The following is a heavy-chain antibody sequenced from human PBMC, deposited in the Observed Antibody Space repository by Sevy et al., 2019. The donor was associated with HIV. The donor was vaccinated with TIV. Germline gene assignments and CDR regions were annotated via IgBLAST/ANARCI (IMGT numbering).Heavy chain of an antibody. CDR3: ARWVDSSGH. CDR2: IYYSGST. Sequence: SETLSLTCTVSGGSISSYYWSWIRQPPGKGLEWIGYIYYSGSTNYNPSLKSRVTISVDTSKNQFSLKPSSVTAADTALDYCARWVDSSGHWGQGTLVTVSS. J-gene: IGHJ4*02. V-gene: IGHV4-59*01. CDR1: GGSISSYY. D-gene: IGHD3-22*01.